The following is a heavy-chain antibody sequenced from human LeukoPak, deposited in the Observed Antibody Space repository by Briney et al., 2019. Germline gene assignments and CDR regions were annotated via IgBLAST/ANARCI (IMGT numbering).Heavy chain of an antibody. V-gene: IGHV3-53*01. CDR2: IYSGGTT. CDR3: ARVYSSGWSY. D-gene: IGHD6-19*01. CDR1: GFTVSSSY. Sequence: GGSLRLSCAASGFTVSSSYMIWVRQAPGRGLEWVSVIYSGGTTYYADSVKGRFTISRDNAKKSLYLQMNSLRAEDTAVYYCARVYSSGWSYWGQGTLVTVSS. J-gene: IGHJ4*02.